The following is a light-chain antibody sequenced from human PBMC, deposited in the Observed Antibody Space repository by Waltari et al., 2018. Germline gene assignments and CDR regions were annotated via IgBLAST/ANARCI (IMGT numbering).Light chain of an antibody. CDR1: NIGAKS. J-gene: IGLJ2*01. V-gene: IGLV3-21*04. CDR2: FDS. CDR3: QVWDTSADHLVV. Sequence: SYVLTQPPSVSVAPGKTASITCGGNNIGAKSVNWYQQKPGKAPILLIYFDSDRPSGIPDRVSGSNSGHTATLTISRVEAGDEAAYYCQVWDTSADHLVVFGGGTNLTVV.